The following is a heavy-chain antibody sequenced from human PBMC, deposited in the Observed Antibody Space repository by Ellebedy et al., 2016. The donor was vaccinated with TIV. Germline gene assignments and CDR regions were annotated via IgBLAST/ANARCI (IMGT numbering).Heavy chain of an antibody. J-gene: IGHJ2*01. CDR1: GYTFTTYA. V-gene: IGHV7-4-1*02. D-gene: IGHD3-10*01. CDR3: ARDWGGGIRGVTGYFDL. CDR2: INTNTGNP. Sequence: ASVKVSCKASGYTFTTYAINWVRQAPGQGLEWMGWINTNTGNPTYALGFTGRFVFSLDSSGSTTSLQISSLKAEDNAVYYCARDWGGGIRGVTGYFDLWGRGTLVTVSS.